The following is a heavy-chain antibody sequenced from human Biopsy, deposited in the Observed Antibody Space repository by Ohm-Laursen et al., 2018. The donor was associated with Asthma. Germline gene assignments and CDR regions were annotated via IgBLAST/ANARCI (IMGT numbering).Heavy chain of an antibody. CDR3: AKDRVAGRSYYFDY. Sequence: GETLSLTCAASGVTFSDHYMSWIRQAPGKGLEWVSFIDSRSFSTTYADSVKGRFTIPRDNSKNMVYLQMNSLRPEDTAVYYCAKDRVAGRSYYFDYWGQGSLVSVSS. CDR1: GVTFSDHY. J-gene: IGHJ4*02. D-gene: IGHD6-13*01. V-gene: IGHV3-11*06. CDR2: IDSRSFST.